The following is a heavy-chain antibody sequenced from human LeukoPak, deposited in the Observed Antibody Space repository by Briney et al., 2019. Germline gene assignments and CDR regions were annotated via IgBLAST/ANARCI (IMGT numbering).Heavy chain of an antibody. Sequence: ASVKVSCKASGYTFTGYYMHWVRQAPGQGLEWMGWINPNSGGTNYAQRFQGRVTMTRDTSISTAYMELSRLRSDDTAVYYCARSHGGITIRNWFDPWGQGTLVTVSS. CDR1: GYTFTGYY. CDR3: ARSHGGITIRNWFDP. CDR2: INPNSGGT. D-gene: IGHD3-3*01. J-gene: IGHJ5*02. V-gene: IGHV1-2*02.